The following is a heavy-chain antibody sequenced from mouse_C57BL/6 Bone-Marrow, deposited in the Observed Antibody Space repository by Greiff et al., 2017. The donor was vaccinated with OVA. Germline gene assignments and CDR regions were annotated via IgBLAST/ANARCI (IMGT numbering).Heavy chain of an antibody. D-gene: IGHD1-1*01. J-gene: IGHJ1*03. CDR1: GYTFTSYW. V-gene: IGHV1-69*01. CDR2: IDPSDSYT. CDR3: ARLDYGPFCV. Sequence: VQLKQPGAELVMPGASVKLSCKASGYTFTSYWMHWVKQRPGQGLEWIGEIDPSDSYTNYNQKFKGKSTLTVDKSSSTAYMQLSSLTSEDSAVYYCARLDYGPFCVWGTGTTVTVSS.